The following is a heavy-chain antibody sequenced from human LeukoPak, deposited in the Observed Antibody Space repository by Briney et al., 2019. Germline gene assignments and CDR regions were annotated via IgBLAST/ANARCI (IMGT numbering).Heavy chain of an antibody. CDR2: INPSGGST. J-gene: IGHJ6*04. CDR3: ARVFRDCSSTSCFLTGVMDV. CDR1: GYRFTNYW. D-gene: IGHD2-2*01. Sequence: GESLKISCKGSGYRFTNYWIGWVRQAPGQGLEWMGIINPSGGSTSYAQKFQGRVTMTRDTSISTAYMELSRLRSDDTAVYYCARVFRDCSSTSCFLTGVMDVWGKGTTVTISS. V-gene: IGHV1-46*01.